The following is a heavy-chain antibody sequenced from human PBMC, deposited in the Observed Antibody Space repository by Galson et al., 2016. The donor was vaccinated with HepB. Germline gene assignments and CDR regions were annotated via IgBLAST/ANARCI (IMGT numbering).Heavy chain of an antibody. CDR3: ARDDSGGWYGFHYGMDV. Sequence: SLRLSCAASGFTFSSYGMHWVRQAPGKGLEWVSVISYDGTKRYYADSVKGRFTISRDNSKNTLFLQMNGLRAADTAVYYCARDDSGGWYGFHYGMDVWGQGTTVTVSS. CDR2: ISYDGTKR. J-gene: IGHJ6*02. CDR1: GFTFSSYG. V-gene: IGHV3-30*03. D-gene: IGHD6-19*01.